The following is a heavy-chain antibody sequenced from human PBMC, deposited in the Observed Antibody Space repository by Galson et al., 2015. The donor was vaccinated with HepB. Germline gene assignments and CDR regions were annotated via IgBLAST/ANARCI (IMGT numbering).Heavy chain of an antibody. Sequence: SLRLSCAASGFTFSMSTMHWVRQAPGKGLEYVSAISTYGGNTYYADSVEGRFTISRDNSKSTLYLQMSSLRAEDAALYYCVQERTSYYFDKSGFYASWGRGTLVTVSS. V-gene: IGHV3-64D*06. CDR1: GFTFSMST. CDR2: ISTYGGNT. D-gene: IGHD3-22*01. CDR3: VQERTSYYFDKSGFYAS. J-gene: IGHJ4*02.